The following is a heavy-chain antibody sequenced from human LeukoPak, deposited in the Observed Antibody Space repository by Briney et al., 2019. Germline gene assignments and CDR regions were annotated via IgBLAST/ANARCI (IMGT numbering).Heavy chain of an antibody. Sequence: SETLSLTCTVSGGSVSSTTYYWSWIPQPPGKGLEWIASINYSGSTYYNPSLKIRVTISVDTSENQFSLKLSSVTAADTAVYYCARYVAYGSGKYYFDCWGQGTLVTVCS. J-gene: IGHJ4*02. D-gene: IGHD3-10*01. V-gene: IGHV4-39*01. CDR1: GGSVSSTTYY. CDR3: ARYVAYGSGKYYFDC. CDR2: INYSGST.